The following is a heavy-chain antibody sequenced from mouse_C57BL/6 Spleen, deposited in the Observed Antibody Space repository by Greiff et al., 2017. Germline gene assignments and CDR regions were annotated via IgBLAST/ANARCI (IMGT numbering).Heavy chain of an antibody. Sequence: QVQLQQSGAELVRPGASVKLSCKASGYTFTDYYINWVKQRPGQGLEWIARIYPGSGNTYYNEKFKGKATLTAEKSSSTAYMQLSSLTSEASAVYLCARDYGSSYRYFDYWGQGTTLTVSS. D-gene: IGHD1-1*01. CDR2: IYPGSGNT. CDR1: GYTFTDYY. J-gene: IGHJ2*01. CDR3: ARDYGSSYRYFDY. V-gene: IGHV1-76*01.